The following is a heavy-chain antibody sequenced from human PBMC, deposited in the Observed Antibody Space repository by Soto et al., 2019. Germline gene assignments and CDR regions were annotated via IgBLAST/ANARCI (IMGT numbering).Heavy chain of an antibody. CDR3: ARDNRHGVGQGDPLGLYYYCSYGMDF. Sequence: ASVTVSCKASGYTFTSYYMHWVRQAPGQGLEWMGIINPSGGSTSYAQKFQGRVTMTRDTSTSTVYMELSSLRSEDTAVYYCARDNRHGVGQGDPLGLYYYCSYGMDFSGQESTGTVS. D-gene: IGHD3-16*01. CDR2: INPSGGST. V-gene: IGHV1-46*01. J-gene: IGHJ6*02. CDR1: GYTFTSYY.